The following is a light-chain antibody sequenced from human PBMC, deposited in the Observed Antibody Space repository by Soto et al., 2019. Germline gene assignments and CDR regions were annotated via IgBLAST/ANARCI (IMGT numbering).Light chain of an antibody. CDR3: SSFTTSSTYV. CDR1: SSNVGSNNR. J-gene: IGLJ1*01. V-gene: IGLV2-18*02. CDR2: DVT. Sequence: QSALTQPPSVSGSPGQSVAISCSGPSSNVGSNNRVSWYQQSPGTAPKLMIYDVTNRPSGGPDRFSGSKSGNTASLTISGLQAEDEADYYCSSFTTSSTYVFGTGTKVTVL.